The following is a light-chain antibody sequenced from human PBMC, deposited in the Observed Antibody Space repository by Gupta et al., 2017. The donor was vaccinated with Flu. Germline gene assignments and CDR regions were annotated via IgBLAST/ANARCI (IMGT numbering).Light chain of an antibody. CDR1: QSISSY. CDR2: AAS. V-gene: IGKV1-39*01. J-gene: IGKJ1*01. CDR3: QQSDSARWT. Sequence: DIQMTQSPSSLSASVGDRVTITCRTSQSISSYLNWYQQRPGKAPKLLIYAASSLQSGVPSRFSGSGSGTDFTLTISGLRPEDFATYFCQQSDSARWTFGQGTKVEIK.